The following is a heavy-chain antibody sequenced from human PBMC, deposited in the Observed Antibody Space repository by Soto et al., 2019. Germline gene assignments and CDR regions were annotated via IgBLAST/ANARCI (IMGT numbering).Heavy chain of an antibody. CDR1: GYTFTSYY. D-gene: IGHD5-12*01. Sequence: QVQLVQSGAEVKKPGASVKVSCKASGYTFTSYYMHWVRQAPGQGLEWMGIINPSGGSTSYAQKFQGRVTMTSDTSTSTVYMELSSLRSEDTAVYYCARHPSPTYSVYDEVYYYYYGMDVWGQVTTVTVS. CDR3: ARHPSPTYSVYDEVYYYYYGMDV. J-gene: IGHJ6*02. CDR2: INPSGGST. V-gene: IGHV1-46*01.